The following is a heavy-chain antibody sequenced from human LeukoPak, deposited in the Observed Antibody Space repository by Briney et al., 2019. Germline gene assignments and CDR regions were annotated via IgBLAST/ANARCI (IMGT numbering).Heavy chain of an antibody. CDR2: IFGSDGSA. CDR3: GKTTIGYSSGRYPGWPVDS. D-gene: IGHD6-19*01. V-gene: IGHV3-23*01. J-gene: IGHJ4*02. Sequence: GGSLRLSCAASGFTFSTYAMYWVRQAPGKGLEWVSGIFGSDGSAHYADSVKGRFTISRDNSKNTVYLQMDSLRVEDTAVYYCGKTTIGYSSGRYPGWPVDSWGQGTLVTVSS. CDR1: GFTFSTYA.